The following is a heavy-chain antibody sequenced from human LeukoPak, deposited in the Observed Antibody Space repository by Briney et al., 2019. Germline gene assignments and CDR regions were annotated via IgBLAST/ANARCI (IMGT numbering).Heavy chain of an antibody. J-gene: IGHJ6*02. CDR3: ALSPVVKDGYYGMDV. Sequence: ASVKVSCKASGGTFSSYAISWVRQAPGQGLEWMGRIIPIFGIANHAQKFQGRVTITADKSTSTAYMELSSLRSEDTAVYYCALSPVVKDGYYGMDVWGQGTTVTVSS. CDR1: GGTFSSYA. V-gene: IGHV1-69*04. CDR2: IIPIFGIA. D-gene: IGHD4-23*01.